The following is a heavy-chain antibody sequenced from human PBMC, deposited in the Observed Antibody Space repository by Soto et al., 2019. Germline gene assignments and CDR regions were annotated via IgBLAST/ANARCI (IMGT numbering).Heavy chain of an antibody. CDR3: AKEPLFDP. V-gene: IGHV3-30*18. CDR1: GFTFSSYG. Sequence: QVQLVESGGGVVQPGRSLRLSCAASGFTFSSYGMHWVRQAPGKGLEWVAVISYDGSNKYYADSVKGRFTISRDNSKNTLYLQMNSLRAQDTAVYYCAKEPLFDPWGQRTLVTVSS. CDR2: ISYDGSNK. J-gene: IGHJ5*02.